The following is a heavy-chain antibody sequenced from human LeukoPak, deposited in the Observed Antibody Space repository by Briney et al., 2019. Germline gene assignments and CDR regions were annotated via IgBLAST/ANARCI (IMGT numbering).Heavy chain of an antibody. Sequence: GGSLRLSCTASGFTFSNYAMTWVRQAPGKGLEWVASIRGGGDTKYYADSVKGRFTISRDNSKNTLFLQMNSLRGEDTAVYYCSGDPNGDYVGAFDMWGPRTMVTVSS. V-gene: IGHV3-23*01. CDR3: SGDPNGDYVGAFDM. CDR2: IRGGGDTK. J-gene: IGHJ3*02. CDR1: GFTFSNYA. D-gene: IGHD4-17*01.